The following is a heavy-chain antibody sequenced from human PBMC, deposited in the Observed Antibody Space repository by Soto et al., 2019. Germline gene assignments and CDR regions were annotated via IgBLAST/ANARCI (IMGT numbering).Heavy chain of an antibody. CDR2: IIPIFGTA. CDR1: GGTFSSYA. V-gene: IGHV1-69*13. Sequence: SVKVSCKASGGTFSSYAISWVRQAPGQGLEWMGGIIPIFGTANYAQKFQGRVTITADESTSTAYMELSSLRSEDTAVYYCARGHSSGYYGVGYHYYGMDVWGQGTTVTVS. D-gene: IGHD3-22*01. CDR3: ARGHSSGYYGVGYHYYGMDV. J-gene: IGHJ6*02.